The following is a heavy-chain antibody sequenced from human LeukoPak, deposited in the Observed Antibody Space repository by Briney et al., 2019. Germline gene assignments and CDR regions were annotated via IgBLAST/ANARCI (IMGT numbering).Heavy chain of an antibody. CDR3: AKDLATKYSLDY. V-gene: IGHV3-30*18. Sequence: GRSLRLSCAASGFTFSSYGIHWVRQAPGKGLEWVVLISYDGSDKFFADSVRGRFTISRDNSKNTLYLQMNSLRVEDTAVYYCAKDLATKYSLDYWGQGILVTVSS. D-gene: IGHD5-12*01. CDR1: GFTFSSYG. CDR2: ISYDGSDK. J-gene: IGHJ4*02.